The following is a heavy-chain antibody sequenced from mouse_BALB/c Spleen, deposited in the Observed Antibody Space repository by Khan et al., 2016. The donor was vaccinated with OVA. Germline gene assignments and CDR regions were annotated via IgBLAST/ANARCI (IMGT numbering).Heavy chain of an antibody. CDR2: IFPNNGDS. CDR3: TRSGYGSFGY. J-gene: IGHJ3*02. V-gene: IGHV1S29*02. Sequence: VQLKQSGPELVKPGASVKISCKASGYTFTDYNMDWVRQSHGKSLEWIGYIFPNNGDSGYNQKLKTKAALTVDSSSSTAFMELRSLTSEYSAVYYCTRSGYGSFGYWGRGTLVTVSA. D-gene: IGHD1-2*01. CDR1: GYTFTDYN.